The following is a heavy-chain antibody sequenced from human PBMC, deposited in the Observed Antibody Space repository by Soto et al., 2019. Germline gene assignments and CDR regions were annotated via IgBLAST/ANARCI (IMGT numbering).Heavy chain of an antibody. CDR1: GGSISSYY. CDR3: ARDLWGYCGTDCYPLDV. D-gene: IGHD2-21*02. J-gene: IGHJ6*02. Sequence: SETLCLTCTVSGGSISSYYWSWIRLPPGKGLEWIGYIYYSGTTNYNPSLKSRVTISVDTSKNQFSLKLNSVTAADTAVYYCARDLWGYCGTDCYPLDVWGQGTTVTVSS. V-gene: IGHV4-59*01. CDR2: IYYSGTT.